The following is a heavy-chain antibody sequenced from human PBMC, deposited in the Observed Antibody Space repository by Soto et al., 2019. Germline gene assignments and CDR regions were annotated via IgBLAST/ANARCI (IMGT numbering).Heavy chain of an antibody. Sequence: QVQLQESGPGLVKPSQTLSLTCTVSGGSISSGGYYWSWIRQHPGKGLEWIGYIYYRGSTYYNRSLKSRVTISVDTSKNQFSLKLSSVTAADTAVYYCARDAGDSYDSSGYYFDYWGQGTLVTVSS. CDR3: ARDAGDSYDSSGYYFDY. CDR2: IYYRGST. V-gene: IGHV4-31*03. D-gene: IGHD3-22*01. J-gene: IGHJ4*02. CDR1: GGSISSGGYY.